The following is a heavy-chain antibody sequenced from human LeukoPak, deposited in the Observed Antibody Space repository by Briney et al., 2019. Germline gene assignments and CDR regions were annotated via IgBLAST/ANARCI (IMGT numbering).Heavy chain of an antibody. V-gene: IGHV4-59*01. CDR3: ALRSEPATYYYYYMDV. J-gene: IGHJ6*03. Sequence: SETLSLTCTVPGGSISSYYWSWIRQPPGKGLEWIGYIYYSGSTNYNPSLKSRVTISVDTSKNQFSLKLSSVTAADTAVYYCALRSEPATYYYYYMDVWGKGTTVTVSS. CDR1: GGSISSYY. D-gene: IGHD1-14*01. CDR2: IYYSGST.